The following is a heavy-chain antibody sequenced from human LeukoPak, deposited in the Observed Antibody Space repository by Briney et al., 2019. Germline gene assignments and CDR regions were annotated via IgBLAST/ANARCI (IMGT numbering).Heavy chain of an antibody. CDR1: GASITSRNYY. CDR3: ARHSEDGPWFDS. J-gene: IGHJ5*01. CDR2: RYYSGST. V-gene: IGHV4-39*01. Sequence: SETLSLTCTVSGASITSRNYYWAWIRQPRGKGLEWLGSRYYSGSTYYNPSLETRVTISVDMSNNRFSLKLRSVTAADTSLYYCARHSEDGPWFDSWGQGILVTVSS.